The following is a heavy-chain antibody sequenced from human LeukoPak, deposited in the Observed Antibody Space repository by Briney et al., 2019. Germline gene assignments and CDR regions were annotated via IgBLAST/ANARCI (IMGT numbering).Heavy chain of an antibody. CDR2: IYHSGST. CDR1: GGSISSGGYS. J-gene: IGHJ6*02. V-gene: IGHV4-30-2*01. Sequence: PSETLSLTCAVSGGSISSGGYSWSWIRQPPGKGLEWIGYIYHSGSTYYNPSLKSRVTISVDRSKNQFSLKLSSVTAADTAVYYCARGRAYGSGSYYYYYGMDVWGQGTTVTVSS. CDR3: ARGRAYGSGSYYYYYGMDV. D-gene: IGHD3-10*01.